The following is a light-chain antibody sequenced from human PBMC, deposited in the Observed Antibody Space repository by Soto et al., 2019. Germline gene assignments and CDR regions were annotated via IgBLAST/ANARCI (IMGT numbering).Light chain of an antibody. CDR1: QSLLHSNGYNY. CDR3: MQAQQTPIT. J-gene: IGKJ5*01. V-gene: IGKV2-28*01. Sequence: DIVMTQSPLSLPVTPGEPASISCRSSQSLLHSNGYNYLDWYLQKPGQSPQLLIYLGSNRASGVPDRLSGSGAGTDFILKISRVEAEDVGVYYCMQAQQTPITFGQGTRLEIK. CDR2: LGS.